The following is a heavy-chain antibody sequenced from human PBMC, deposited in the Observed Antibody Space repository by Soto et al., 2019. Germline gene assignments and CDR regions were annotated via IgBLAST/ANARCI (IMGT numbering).Heavy chain of an antibody. CDR2: ISGSGGST. J-gene: IGHJ3*02. CDR1: GFTFSSYA. CDR3: AKEGYCTNGVCYYAFDI. D-gene: IGHD2-8*01. Sequence: GGSLRLSCAASGFTFSSYAMSWVRQAPGKGLEWVSAISGSGGSTYYADSVKGRFTISRDNSKNTLYLQMNSLRAEDTAVYYCAKEGYCTNGVCYYAFDIWGQGTMVT. V-gene: IGHV3-23*01.